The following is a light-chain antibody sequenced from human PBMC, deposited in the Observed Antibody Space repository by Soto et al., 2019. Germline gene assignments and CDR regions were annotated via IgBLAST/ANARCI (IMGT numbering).Light chain of an antibody. CDR3: MQALQGLT. CDR1: QSLLHSNGYNY. V-gene: IGKV2-28*01. Sequence: DIVMTQSPLSLPVTPGEPASISCRSSQSLLHSNGYNYLDWYLQKPGQSPQLLIYLGSNRASGVPDRFSGSGSGTDFTLKISRVEDEDVGVYYCMQALQGLTFGGGTKVEIK. J-gene: IGKJ4*01. CDR2: LGS.